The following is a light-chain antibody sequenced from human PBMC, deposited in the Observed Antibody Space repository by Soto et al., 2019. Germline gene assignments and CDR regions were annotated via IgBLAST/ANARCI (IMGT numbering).Light chain of an antibody. Sequence: QAVVTQPPSVTGAPGQRVTISCTGNNSNIGAGSGVNWFQQFPDKAPKLLIYANTHRPSGVPDRFSGSMSATSASLAITGLQTQDEADYYCQSFDSSLTGLIFGGGTKVTVL. CDR1: NSNIGAGSG. CDR2: ANT. CDR3: QSFDSSLTGLI. V-gene: IGLV1-40*01. J-gene: IGLJ2*01.